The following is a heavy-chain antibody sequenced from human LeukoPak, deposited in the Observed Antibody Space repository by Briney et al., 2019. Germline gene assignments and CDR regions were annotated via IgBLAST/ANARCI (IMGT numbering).Heavy chain of an antibody. CDR1: GGSFSGYY. J-gene: IGHJ4*02. V-gene: IGHV4-34*01. Sequence: SETLSLTCAVYGGSFSGYYWSWIRQPPGKGLEWIGEINHSGSTNYNPSLKSRVTISVDTSKNQSSLKLSSVTAADTAVYYCARYSRGIAARLDYWGQGTLVTVSS. D-gene: IGHD6-6*01. CDR3: ARYSRGIAARLDY. CDR2: INHSGST.